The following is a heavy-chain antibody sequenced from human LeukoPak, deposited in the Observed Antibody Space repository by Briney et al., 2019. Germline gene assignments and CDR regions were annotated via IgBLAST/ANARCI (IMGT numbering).Heavy chain of an antibody. Sequence: PGRSLRLSCAASGFTFSSYAMHWVRQAPGKGLEWVAVISYDGSNKYYADSVKGRFTISRDNSKNTLYLQMNSLRAEDTAVYYCAWMVRFCSSTSCYRGGDYWGQGTLVTVSS. J-gene: IGHJ4*02. CDR2: ISYDGSNK. D-gene: IGHD2-2*02. CDR1: GFTFSSYA. V-gene: IGHV3-30*01. CDR3: AWMVRFCSSTSCYRGGDY.